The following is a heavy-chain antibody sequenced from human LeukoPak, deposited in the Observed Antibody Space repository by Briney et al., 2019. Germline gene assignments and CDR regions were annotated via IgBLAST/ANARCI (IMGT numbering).Heavy chain of an antibody. CDR2: ITDSGGNT. D-gene: IGHD2-8*01. CDR1: GFSFGTYA. J-gene: IGHJ4*02. Sequence: GGSLRLSCTASGFSFGTYAMSWVRQAPGKGLEWVSAITDSGGNTYYAAPVKGRFTISRDNSKKTLYLQMNSLRAEDTAVYYCARAGHCTNGICYTADFDYWGQGSLVTVSS. CDR3: ARAGHCTNGICYTADFDY. V-gene: IGHV3-23*01.